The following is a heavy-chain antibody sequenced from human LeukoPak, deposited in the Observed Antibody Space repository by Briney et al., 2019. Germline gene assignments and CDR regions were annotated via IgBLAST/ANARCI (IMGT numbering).Heavy chain of an antibody. D-gene: IGHD2-2*01. CDR2: IRYDGSNK. V-gene: IGHV3-30*02. Sequence: GGSLRLSCAASGFTFSSYGMHWVRQAPGKGLEWVAFIRYDGSNKYYADSVKGRFTISRDNSKNTLYLQMNSLRAEDTAVYYCAKEGVPGIVVVPAAMGSDYWGQGTLVTVSS. CDR1: GFTFSSYG. CDR3: AKEGVPGIVVVPAAMGSDY. J-gene: IGHJ4*02.